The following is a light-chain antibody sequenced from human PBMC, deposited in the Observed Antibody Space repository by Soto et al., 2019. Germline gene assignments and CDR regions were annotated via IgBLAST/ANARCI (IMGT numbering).Light chain of an antibody. Sequence: QSALTQPASVSGSPGQSITISCTGTSSDIGGYDFVSWYQHHPGKAPKVMIYDVSSRPSGVSDRFSGSKSGNTASLTISGLQADDESDYYCASFSTSSTYVFGTGTKLTFL. CDR2: DVS. V-gene: IGLV2-14*03. J-gene: IGLJ1*01. CDR3: ASFSTSSTYV. CDR1: SSDIGGYDF.